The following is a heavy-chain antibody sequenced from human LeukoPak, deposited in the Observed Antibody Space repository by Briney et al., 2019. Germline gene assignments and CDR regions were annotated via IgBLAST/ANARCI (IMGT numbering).Heavy chain of an antibody. CDR3: ARQSRATGTLDS. CDR2: IYYSGST. J-gene: IGHJ5*01. Sequence: SETLSLTCTVSGGSISSYYWSWIRQPPGKGLEWIGYIYYSGSTNYNPSLKSRVTISLDTSKNQFSLKLSSVTAADTAGYYCARQSRATGTLDSWGQGTLVTVSS. D-gene: IGHD6-13*01. V-gene: IGHV4-59*08. CDR1: GGSISSYY.